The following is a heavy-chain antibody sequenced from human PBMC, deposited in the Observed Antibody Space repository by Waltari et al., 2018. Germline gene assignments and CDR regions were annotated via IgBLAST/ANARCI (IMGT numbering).Heavy chain of an antibody. J-gene: IGHJ6*02. D-gene: IGHD2-2*02. CDR1: GGSISSSSYY. CDR2: IYYSGST. CDR3: ARDRAEVGLYDSYYYYGMDV. Sequence: QLQLQESGPGLVKPSGTLSLTCTVSGGSISSSSYYWGWIRQPPGKGLEWIGTIYYSGSTNYNPYLKSRVTISVDTSKNQLSRKLSSVTAADTAVYYCARDRAEVGLYDSYYYYGMDVWGQGTTVTVSS. V-gene: IGHV4-39*07.